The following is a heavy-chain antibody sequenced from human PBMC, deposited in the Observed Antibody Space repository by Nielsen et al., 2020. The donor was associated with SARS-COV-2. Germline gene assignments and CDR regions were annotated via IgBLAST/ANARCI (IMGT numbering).Heavy chain of an antibody. CDR1: GFTFNRYW. Sequence: GGSLRLSCAASGFTFNRYWMHWVRQAPGKGLVWVSRMNSDGTYITYAESVKGRFTISRDNAKTTLYLQMNSLGDEDTAVYYCARADYFDHSGAFDLWGQGTMVTVSS. CDR2: MNSDGTYI. V-gene: IGHV3-74*01. J-gene: IGHJ3*01. D-gene: IGHD3-22*01. CDR3: ARADYFDHSGAFDL.